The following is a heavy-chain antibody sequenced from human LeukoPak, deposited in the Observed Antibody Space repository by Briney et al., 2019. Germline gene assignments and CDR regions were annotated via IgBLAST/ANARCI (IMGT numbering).Heavy chain of an antibody. D-gene: IGHD3-22*01. J-gene: IGHJ4*02. Sequence: PGGSLRLSCAASGFTFSSYGMHWVRQAPGKGLEWVSYISSSGSTIYYADSVKGRFTISRDNAKNSLYLQMNSLRAEDTAVYYCARAEQYYYDSSGYYYDYWGQGTLVTVSS. V-gene: IGHV3-48*04. CDR2: ISSSGSTI. CDR3: ARAEQYYYDSSGYYYDY. CDR1: GFTFSSYG.